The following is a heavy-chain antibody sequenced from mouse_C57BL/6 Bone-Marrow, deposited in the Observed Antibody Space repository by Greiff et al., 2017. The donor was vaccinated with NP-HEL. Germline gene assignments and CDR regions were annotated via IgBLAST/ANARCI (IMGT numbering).Heavy chain of an antibody. CDR3: ARGAGYYPYYVDY. CDR2: ITPNNGGT. V-gene: IGHV1-26*01. J-gene: IGHJ2*01. D-gene: IGHD2-3*01. Sequence: EVQLQQSGPELVKPGASVKISCKASGYTFTDYYMNWVKQSHGKSLEWIGDITPNNGGTSYNQKLKGKATLTVAKSSSTAYMGPRSLSSEDSAVYYCARGAGYYPYYVDYWGQGTTLTVSS. CDR1: GYTFTDYY.